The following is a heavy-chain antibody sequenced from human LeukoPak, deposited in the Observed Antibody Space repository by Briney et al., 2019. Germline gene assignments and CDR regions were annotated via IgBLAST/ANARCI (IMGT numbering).Heavy chain of an antibody. CDR1: GDSVSSNNGA. CDR3: ARGPGHGGTYYER. J-gene: IGHJ4*02. Sequence: SQPLSLTCAISGDSVSSNNGAWNWIRQSPSRGLEWLGRTYYRSKWYNDYAVSMKGRITINPDTSKNQFSLQLNSVTPEDTAVYYCARGPGHGGTYYERWGQGILVTVSS. D-gene: IGHD1-26*01. CDR2: TYYRSKWYN. V-gene: IGHV6-1*01.